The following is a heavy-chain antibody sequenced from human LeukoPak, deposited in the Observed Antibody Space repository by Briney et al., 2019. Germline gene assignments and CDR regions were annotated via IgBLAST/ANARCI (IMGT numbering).Heavy chain of an antibody. CDR2: INSDGSST. Sequence: GGSLRLSCAASGFTFSTYWMHWVRQAPGKGLVWVSRINSDGSSTSYADSVKGRFTISRDNARNTLYLQMNSLRAEDTAVYYCARNPDRDYYYYYGMDVWGQGTTVTVSS. CDR1: GFTFSTYW. V-gene: IGHV3-74*01. CDR3: ARNPDRDYYYYYGMDV. J-gene: IGHJ6*02. D-gene: IGHD3-22*01.